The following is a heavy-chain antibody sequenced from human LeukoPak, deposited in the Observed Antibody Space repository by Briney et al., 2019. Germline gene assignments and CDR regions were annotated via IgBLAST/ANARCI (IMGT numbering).Heavy chain of an antibody. J-gene: IGHJ2*01. Sequence: PSETLSLTCTVSGGSISSGDYYWSWIRQPPGKGLEWIGYIYYSGSTYYNPSLNSRVTISVDTSKNQFSLKLTSVTAADTAVYYCARDFWSGYSHWYFDLWGRGTLVTVSS. CDR3: ARDFWSGYSHWYFDL. V-gene: IGHV4-30-4*08. D-gene: IGHD3-3*01. CDR1: GGSISSGDYY. CDR2: IYYSGST.